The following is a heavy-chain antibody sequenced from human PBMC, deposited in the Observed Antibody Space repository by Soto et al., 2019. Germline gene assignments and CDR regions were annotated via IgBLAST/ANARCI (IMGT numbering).Heavy chain of an antibody. Sequence: EVQLLESGGGFVQPGGSMRLSCAASGFTFSSYAMSWVRQAPGKGLEWVSAISGSGGSTYYADSVKGRSTIARDNSQNALYLQMNSLRAEDTAVYYCARTIYSYGADYWGQATLDTVSS. V-gene: IGHV3-23*01. D-gene: IGHD5-18*01. J-gene: IGHJ4*02. CDR2: ISGSGGST. CDR3: ARTIYSYGADY. CDR1: GFTFSSYA.